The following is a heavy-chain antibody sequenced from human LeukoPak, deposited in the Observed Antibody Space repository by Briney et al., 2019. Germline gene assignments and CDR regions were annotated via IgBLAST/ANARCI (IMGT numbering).Heavy chain of an antibody. CDR1: GFSFTTYF. D-gene: IGHD5-12*01. CDR2: IYPSDSYT. V-gene: IGHV5-10-1*01. Sequence: GESLTISCQGSGFSFTTYFISWVRYMPLKGLEWMGRIYPSDSYTNYSPSFQGRVTISAEQSISTAYLQLTSLRASDTAIYYCTRNFSSGYDLIEYWGQGTLVTAS. J-gene: IGHJ4*01. CDR3: TRNFSSGYDLIEY.